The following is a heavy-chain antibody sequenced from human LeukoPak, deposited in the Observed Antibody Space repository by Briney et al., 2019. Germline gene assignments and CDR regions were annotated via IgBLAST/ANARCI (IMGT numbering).Heavy chain of an antibody. V-gene: IGHV3-23*01. J-gene: IGHJ5*02. CDR3: AKPPHGSGWYTDNWFDP. CDR2: ISDSGRAT. Sequence: GGSLRLSCASSGFIFSDYAMSWVRQAPGKGLEWVSGISDSGRATYYADSVKGRYTISRDNSKNTLYLEMNSLRAEDTAVYYCAKPPHGSGWYTDNWFDPWGQGTRVTVSP. CDR1: GFIFSDYA. D-gene: IGHD6-19*01.